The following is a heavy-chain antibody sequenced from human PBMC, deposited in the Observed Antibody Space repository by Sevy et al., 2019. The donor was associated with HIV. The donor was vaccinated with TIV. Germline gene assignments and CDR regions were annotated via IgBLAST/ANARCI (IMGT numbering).Heavy chain of an antibody. Sequence: GGSLRLSCAASGFTFSSYAMHWVRQAPGKGLEWVAVISYDGSNKYYADSVKGRFTISRDNSKNTLYLQMNSLSAEDTAVYYCASSCSGGSCYSAWFDPWGQGTLVTVSS. CDR2: ISYDGSNK. CDR1: GFTFSSYA. D-gene: IGHD2-15*01. J-gene: IGHJ5*02. V-gene: IGHV3-30-3*01. CDR3: ASSCSGGSCYSAWFDP.